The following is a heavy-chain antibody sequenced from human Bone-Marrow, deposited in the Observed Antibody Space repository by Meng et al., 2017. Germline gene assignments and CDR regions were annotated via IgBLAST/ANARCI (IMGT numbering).Heavy chain of an antibody. CDR2: ISSSGSTI. D-gene: IGHD3-22*01. Sequence: GESLKISCAASGFTFSSYEMNWVRQAPGKGLEWVSYISSSGSTIYYADSVKGRFTISRDNAKNSLYLQMNSLRAEDTAVYYCARRTYYYDSSGYYYEGSFYFDYWGQGTLVTVSS. CDR1: GFTFSSYE. V-gene: IGHV3-48*03. J-gene: IGHJ4*02. CDR3: ARRTYYYDSSGYYYEGSFYFDY.